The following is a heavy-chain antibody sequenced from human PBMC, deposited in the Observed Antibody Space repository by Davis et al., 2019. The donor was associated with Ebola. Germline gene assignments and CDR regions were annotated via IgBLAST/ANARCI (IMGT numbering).Heavy chain of an antibody. Sequence: PSETLSLTCAVYGGSFSGYYWSWVRQAPGKGLEWVSAISGSGGSTYYADSVKGRFTISRDNSKNTLYLQMNSLRAEDTAVYYCAKRGDYYDSSGYYRIYYYYGMDVWGQGTTVTVSS. CDR1: GGSFSGYY. D-gene: IGHD3-22*01. J-gene: IGHJ6*02. V-gene: IGHV3-23*01. CDR3: AKRGDYYDSSGYYRIYYYYGMDV. CDR2: ISGSGGST.